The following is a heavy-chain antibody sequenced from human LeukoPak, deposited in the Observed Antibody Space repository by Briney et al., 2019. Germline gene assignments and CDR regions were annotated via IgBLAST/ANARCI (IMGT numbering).Heavy chain of an antibody. V-gene: IGHV1-18*01. CDR3: ARRYCNGGSCTYYFDY. D-gene: IGHD2-15*01. J-gene: IGHJ4*02. Sequence: GASVKVSCKASGYTFTSYGISWVRQAPGQGLEWMGWISAYNGNTNYAQKLQGRVTMTTDTSTSTAYMELRSLRSDDTAVYYCARRYCNGGSCTYYFDYWGQGTLVTVSS. CDR1: GYTFTSYG. CDR2: ISAYNGNT.